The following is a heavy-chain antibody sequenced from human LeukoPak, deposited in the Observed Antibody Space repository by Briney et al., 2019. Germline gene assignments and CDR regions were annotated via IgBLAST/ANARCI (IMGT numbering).Heavy chain of an antibody. CDR1: GYTFTSNY. D-gene: IGHD5-24*01. CDR2: INPNSGGT. CDR3: APMGREMATITAIDY. Sequence: EASVKVSCKAFGYTFTSNYMHWVRQAPGQGLEWMGWINPNSGGTNYAQKFQGRVTMTRDTSISTAYMELSRLRSDDTAVYYCAPMGREMATITAIDYWGQGTLVTVSS. V-gene: IGHV1-2*02. J-gene: IGHJ4*02.